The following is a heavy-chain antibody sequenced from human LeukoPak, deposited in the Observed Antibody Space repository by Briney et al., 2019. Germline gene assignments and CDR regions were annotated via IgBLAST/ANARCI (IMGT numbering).Heavy chain of an antibody. CDR3: ARDRATVTSYYYYYYGMDV. CDR1: AFIFNNAW. D-gene: IGHD4-17*01. CDR2: INSDGSST. J-gene: IGHJ6*02. V-gene: IGHV3-74*01. Sequence: GGSLRLSCATSAFIFNNAWMTWVRQAPGKGLEWVSRINSDGSSTSYADSVKGRFTISRDNAKNTLYLQMNSLRAEDTAVYYCARDRATVTSYYYYYYGMDVWGQGTTVTVSS.